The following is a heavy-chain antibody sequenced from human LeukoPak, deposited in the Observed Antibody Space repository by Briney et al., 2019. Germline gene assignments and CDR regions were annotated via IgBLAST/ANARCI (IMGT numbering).Heavy chain of an antibody. Sequence: GRSLRLSCAASGFTFSSYGMHWVRQAPGKGLEWVAVISYDGSNKYYADSVKGRFTISRDNSKNTLYLQMNSLRAEDTAVYYCAKETNEDPHYYYGMDVWGQGTTVTVSS. CDR2: ISYDGSNK. CDR1: GFTFSSYG. J-gene: IGHJ6*02. V-gene: IGHV3-30*18. CDR3: AKETNEDPHYYYGMDV. D-gene: IGHD1-1*01.